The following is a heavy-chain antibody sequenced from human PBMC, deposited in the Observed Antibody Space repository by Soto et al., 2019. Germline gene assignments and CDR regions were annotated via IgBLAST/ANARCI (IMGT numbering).Heavy chain of an antibody. CDR1: GFTFSNYA. CDR3: AKAINDYYAPLDY. D-gene: IGHD3-3*01. V-gene: IGHV3-23*01. Sequence: EVQLLESGGGLVQPGGSLRLSCTASGFTFSNYAMGWVRQAPGKGLEWVSVISGGADDTHYADSVKGRFTISRDNSKNTLYVQMDSLRAEDTAVYYCAKAINDYYAPLDYWGHGMRVTVSS. J-gene: IGHJ4*01. CDR2: ISGGADDT.